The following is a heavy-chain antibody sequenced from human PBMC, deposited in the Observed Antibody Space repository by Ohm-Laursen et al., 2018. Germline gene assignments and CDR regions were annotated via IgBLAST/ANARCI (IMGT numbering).Heavy chain of an antibody. CDR3: AESQYSSGWYLVY. CDR2: INPNSGGT. V-gene: IGHV1-2*02. CDR1: GYTFTGYY. Sequence: ASVKVSCNASGYTFTGYYMHWVRQAPGQGLEWMGWINPNSGGTNYAQKFQGRVTMTRDTSTSTVYMELSSLRSEDTAVYYCAESQYSSGWYLVYWGQGTLVTVSS. D-gene: IGHD6-19*01. J-gene: IGHJ4*02.